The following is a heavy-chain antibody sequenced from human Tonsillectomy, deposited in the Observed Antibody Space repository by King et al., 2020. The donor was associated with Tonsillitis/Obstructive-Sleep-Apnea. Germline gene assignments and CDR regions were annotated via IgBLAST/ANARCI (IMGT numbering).Heavy chain of an antibody. CDR2: IGSAGDT. Sequence: VQLVEYGGGLVQPGGSLRLSCAASGFTFSSYDMLWVRQPTGKGLEWVSAIGSAGDTYYPGSVKGRFTISRENVKNYLYLQMNSLRAGDTAVYYCARLDYDILTGDYYGMDVWGQGTTVTVSS. CDR3: ARLDYDILTGDYYGMDV. CDR1: GFTFSSYD. D-gene: IGHD3-9*01. J-gene: IGHJ6*02. V-gene: IGHV3-13*01.